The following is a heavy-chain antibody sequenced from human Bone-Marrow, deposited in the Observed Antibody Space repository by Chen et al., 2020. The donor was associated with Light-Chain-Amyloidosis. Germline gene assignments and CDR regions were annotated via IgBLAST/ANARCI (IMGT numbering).Heavy chain of an antibody. CDR3: AKDISYDDILPGYPADAFDI. CDR1: GFAFSSYA. V-gene: IGHV3-23*04. CDR2: ISGSGGSR. J-gene: IGHJ3*02. D-gene: IGHD3-9*01. Sequence: EVQLVESGGGLLQRGGSLRLSCAASGFAFSSYAMSWVRQAPGKGVEWVSTISGSGGSRYYGDSVKCRLTISRDNCKNALFLQMNSLGAEDTAVYYCAKDISYDDILPGYPADAFDIWGQGTMVTVSS.